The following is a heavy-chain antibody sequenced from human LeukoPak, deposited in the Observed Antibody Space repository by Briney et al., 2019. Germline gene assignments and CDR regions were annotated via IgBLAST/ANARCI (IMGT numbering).Heavy chain of an antibody. Sequence: SETLSLTCAVYGGSFSGYYWSWIRQPPGKGLEWIGEINHSGSTNYNPSLKSRVTISVDTSKNQFSLKLSSVTAADTAVYYCARSPLRVGATFWFDPWGQGTLVTVSS. J-gene: IGHJ5*02. CDR3: ARSPLRVGATFWFDP. D-gene: IGHD1-26*01. CDR2: INHSGST. V-gene: IGHV4-34*01. CDR1: GGSFSGYY.